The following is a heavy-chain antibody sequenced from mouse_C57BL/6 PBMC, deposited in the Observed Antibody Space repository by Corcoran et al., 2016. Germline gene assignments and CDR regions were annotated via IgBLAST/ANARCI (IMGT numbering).Heavy chain of an antibody. Sequence: EVQLQQSVAELVRPGASVKLSCTASGFNIKNTYMHCVKQRPEQCLEWIGRIDPANGNTKYAPKFQGKATITTDTSSNTAYLQLSSLTSEDTDIYYCAVIYDGYDVGYWGQGTTLTVSS. CDR2: IDPANGNT. D-gene: IGHD2-3*01. J-gene: IGHJ2*01. CDR1: GFNIKNTY. V-gene: IGHV14-3*01. CDR3: AVIYDGYDVGY.